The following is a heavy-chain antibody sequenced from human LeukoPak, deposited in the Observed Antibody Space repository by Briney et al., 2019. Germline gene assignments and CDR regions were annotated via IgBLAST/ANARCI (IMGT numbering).Heavy chain of an antibody. D-gene: IGHD2-2*02. CDR1: GYTFTSYD. V-gene: IGHV1-8*01. CDR3: ARGPVYCSSTSCYTGFDY. CDR2: MNPNSGNK. Sequence: GASVKVSCKASGYTFTSYDINWVRQATGQGLEWMGWMNPNSGNKGYAQKFQGRVTMTRNTSISTAYMELSSLRSEDTAVYYCARGPVYCSSTSCYTGFDYWGQGTLVTVSS. J-gene: IGHJ4*02.